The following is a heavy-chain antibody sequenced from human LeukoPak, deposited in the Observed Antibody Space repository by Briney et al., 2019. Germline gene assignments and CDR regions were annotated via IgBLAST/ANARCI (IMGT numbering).Heavy chain of an antibody. D-gene: IGHD3-10*01. CDR3: ARRDSVTDAFDI. Sequence: PSETLSLTCAVSGGSISSGGYSWSWIRPPPGKCLEWIGYIYHSGSTYYNPSLKSRVTISVDRSKNQFSLKLSSVTAADTAVYYCARRDSVTDAFDIWGQGTTVTVSS. J-gene: IGHJ3*02. CDR1: GGSISSGGYS. V-gene: IGHV4-30-2*01. CDR2: IYHSGST.